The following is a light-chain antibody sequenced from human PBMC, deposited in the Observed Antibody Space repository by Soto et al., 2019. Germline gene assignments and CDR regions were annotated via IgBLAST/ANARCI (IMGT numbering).Light chain of an antibody. CDR2: EVS. Sequence: QSVLTQPASVSGSPGQSITISCTGTSSDVGSYNLVSWYQQHPGKAPKLMIYEVSQRPSGVSNRFSGSKSGNTASLTISGLQAEDEADYYCCSYARSVHVVFGGGTKLTVL. CDR1: SSDVGSYNL. J-gene: IGLJ2*01. CDR3: CSYARSVHVV. V-gene: IGLV2-23*02.